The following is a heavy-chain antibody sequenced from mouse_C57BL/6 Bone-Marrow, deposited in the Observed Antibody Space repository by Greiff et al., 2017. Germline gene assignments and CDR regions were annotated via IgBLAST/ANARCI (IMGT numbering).Heavy chain of an antibody. J-gene: IGHJ2*01. CDR3: APYDGYFYFDC. Sequence: QVQLQQSGPELVKPGASVQISCKASGYAFSSSWMNWVKQRPGQGLEWIGRIYPGDGDTNYNGKFKGKATLTADKSSSTAYMQLRSLTSEDSAVYFCAPYDGYFYFDCWGQGTTLTVSS. V-gene: IGHV1-82*01. CDR2: IYPGDGDT. D-gene: IGHD2-3*01. CDR1: GYAFSSSW.